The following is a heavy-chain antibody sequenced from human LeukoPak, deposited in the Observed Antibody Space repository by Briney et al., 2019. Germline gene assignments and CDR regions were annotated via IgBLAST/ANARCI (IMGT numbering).Heavy chain of an antibody. D-gene: IGHD5-12*01. V-gene: IGHV1-8*01. J-gene: IGHJ4*02. CDR3: ARGRVKRGYSGYDYDY. CDR2: MNPNSGNT. CDR1: VYTFTSYD. Sequence: ASVKVSCKASVYTFTSYDINWVRQATRQRLEWMGWMNPNSGNTGYAQNSQGRVTMTRNTSISTAYMELSSLRSEDTAVYYCARGRVKRGYSGYDYDYWGQGTLVTVSS.